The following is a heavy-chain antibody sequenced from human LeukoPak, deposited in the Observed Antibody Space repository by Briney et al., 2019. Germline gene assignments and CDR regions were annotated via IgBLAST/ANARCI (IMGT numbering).Heavy chain of an antibody. J-gene: IGHJ4*02. CDR3: AKSGYNRFDY. CDR1: GFTFSSSA. V-gene: IGHV3-23*01. Sequence: GGSLRLSCAASGFTFSSSAMSWVRQAPGKGLEWVSSISGSGSGGSTYYADSVKGRFTISRDNSKNTLYLQMNSLIAEDTAVYYCAKSGYNRFDYWGQGTRVTVSS. D-gene: IGHD5-24*01. CDR2: ISGSGSGGST.